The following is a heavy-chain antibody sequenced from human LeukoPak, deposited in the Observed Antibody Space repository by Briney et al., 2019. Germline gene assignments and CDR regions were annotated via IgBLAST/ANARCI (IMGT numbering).Heavy chain of an antibody. V-gene: IGHV3-23*01. CDR1: GFTFSSYA. J-gene: IGHJ4*02. CDR3: AKGMVVVVAATRSSSDY. D-gene: IGHD2-15*01. Sequence: PGGPLRLSCAASGFTFSSYAMSWVRQAPGKGLEWVSAISGSGGSTYYADSVKGRFTISRDNSKNTLYLQMNSLRAEDTAVYYCAKGMVVVVAATRSSSDYWGQGTLVTVSS. CDR2: ISGSGGST.